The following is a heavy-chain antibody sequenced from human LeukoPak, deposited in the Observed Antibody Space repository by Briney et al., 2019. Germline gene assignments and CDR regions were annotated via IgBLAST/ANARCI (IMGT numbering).Heavy chain of an antibody. V-gene: IGHV3-30*02. J-gene: IGHJ4*02. CDR2: IRYDGSNK. Sequence: PGGSLRLSCAASGFTFGSYGMHWVRQAPGKGLEWVAFIRYDGSNKYYADSVKGRFTISRDNSKNTLYLQMNSLRAEDTAVYYCAKDIVLMVYAISSFDYWGQGTLVTVSS. D-gene: IGHD2-8*01. CDR1: GFTFGSYG. CDR3: AKDIVLMVYAISSFDY.